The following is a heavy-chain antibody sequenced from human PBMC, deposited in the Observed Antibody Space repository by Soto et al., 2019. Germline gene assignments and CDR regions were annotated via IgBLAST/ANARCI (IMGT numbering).Heavy chain of an antibody. J-gene: IGHJ4*02. V-gene: IGHV4-39*01. CDR3: ARLGWGKGDPAY. CDR1: GASMSKSKYF. CDR2: ILYSGTT. Sequence: SDTQSRTCALSGASMSKSKYFWCWIHQAPRKGLEWIASILYSGTTSYNSSLTSRVAISVDTSKNQFSLKRRSVSAAGTAVYSCARLGWGKGDPAYRGEGTPVTAS. D-gene: IGHD3-16*01.